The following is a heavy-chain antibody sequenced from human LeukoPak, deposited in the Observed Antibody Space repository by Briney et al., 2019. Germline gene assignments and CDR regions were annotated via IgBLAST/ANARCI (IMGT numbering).Heavy chain of an antibody. V-gene: IGHV4-31*03. CDR3: ARGGVVVPAAAKGFDP. Sequence: SETLSLTCTVSGGSISSGGYYWSWIRQHPGKGLEWIGYIYYSGSTYYNPSLKSRVTISVDTSKNQFSLKLSSVTAADTAVYYCARGGVVVPAAAKGFDPWGQGTLVTVSS. CDR1: GGSISSGGYY. CDR2: IYYSGST. D-gene: IGHD2-2*01. J-gene: IGHJ5*02.